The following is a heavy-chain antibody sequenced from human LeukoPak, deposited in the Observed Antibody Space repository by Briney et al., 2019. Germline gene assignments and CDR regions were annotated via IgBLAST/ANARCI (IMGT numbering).Heavy chain of an antibody. J-gene: IGHJ6*02. CDR3: AKGVVAATHAAYYGMDA. V-gene: IGHV3-30*18. CDR2: ISYDESDK. CDR1: GFTFSNYG. Sequence: TGGSLRLSCAASGFTFSNYGMHWVRQAPGKGLEWVAVISYDESDKYYVDSVKGRFTISRDNSKNTLYLQMNSLRPEHPAVYYCAKGVVAATHAAYYGMDAWGQGTTVTVSS. D-gene: IGHD2-15*01.